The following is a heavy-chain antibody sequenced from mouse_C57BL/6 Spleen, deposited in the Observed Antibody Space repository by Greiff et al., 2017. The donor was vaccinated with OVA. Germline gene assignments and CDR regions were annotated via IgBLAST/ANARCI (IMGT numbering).Heavy chain of an antibody. V-gene: IGHV5-17*01. CDR2: ISSGSSTI. Sequence: EVKLVESGGGLVKPGGSLKLSCAASGFTFSDYGMHWVRQAPEQGLAWVAYISSGSSTIYYADTVKGRFTISRDNAKNTLFLQMTSLRSEDTAMYYCARGEGNYFDYWGQGTTLTVSS. CDR3: ARGEGNYFDY. J-gene: IGHJ2*01. CDR1: GFTFSDYG.